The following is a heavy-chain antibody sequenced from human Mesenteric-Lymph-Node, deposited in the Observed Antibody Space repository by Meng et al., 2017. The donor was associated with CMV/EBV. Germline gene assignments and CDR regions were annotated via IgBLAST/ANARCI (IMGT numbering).Heavy chain of an antibody. J-gene: IGHJ4*02. V-gene: IGHV3-23*01. Sequence: GGSLRLSCAASGLTFSKYAMSWVRQAPGKGLEWVSTISDSGGDTYYADSVKGRFTISRDNSKNTLYLQMHSLRADDTAIYYCAKTSPVERMAVAGNPSDYWGQGTLVTVSS. D-gene: IGHD6-19*01. CDR1: GLTFSKYA. CDR2: ISDSGGDT. CDR3: AKTSPVERMAVAGNPSDY.